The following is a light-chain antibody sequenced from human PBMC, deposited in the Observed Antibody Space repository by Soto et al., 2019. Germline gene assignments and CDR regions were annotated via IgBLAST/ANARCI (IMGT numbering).Light chain of an antibody. V-gene: IGKV3-15*01. CDR1: QSVSSN. CDR3: QQCNNWPVT. Sequence: EIVMTQSPATLSVSPGERATLSCRASQSVSSNSAWYQQKPGQAPRLLIYGASTRATGIPARFSGSGSGTEFTLTISSLQSEDFAVYYCQQCNNWPVTFGQGTKVDIK. J-gene: IGKJ1*01. CDR2: GAS.